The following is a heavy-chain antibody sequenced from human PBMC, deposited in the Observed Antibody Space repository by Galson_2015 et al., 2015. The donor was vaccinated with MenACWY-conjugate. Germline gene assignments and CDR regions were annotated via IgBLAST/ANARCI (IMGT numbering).Heavy chain of an antibody. D-gene: IGHD1-26*01. J-gene: IGHJ4*01. Sequence: PLRLSCAASGFRFSSQGLSWVRQAPGKGPECVASINEDGSDKSYMDSVKGRFTISRDNAQNSLSLQMNSLSVEDTAVYYCARGGNWGHGTLVTVSS. V-gene: IGHV3-7*03. CDR3: ARGGN. CDR2: INEDGSDK. CDR1: GFRFSSQG.